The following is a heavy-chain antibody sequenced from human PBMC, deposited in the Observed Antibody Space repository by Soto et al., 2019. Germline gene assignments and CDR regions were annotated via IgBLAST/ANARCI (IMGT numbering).Heavy chain of an antibody. Sequence: QVQLQESGPGLVKPSQTLSLTCTVSGDSISVGYYWSWIRQHPGKGLEWIGYVSPSGTTYYNPSLKSRGSNSTDTSKNQFSLEVSSVTAADTAVYYCARDRGSYGMDVWGQGTTVTVSS. CDR2: VSPSGTT. V-gene: IGHV4-31*03. CDR1: GDSISVGYY. CDR3: ARDRGSYGMDV. J-gene: IGHJ6*02.